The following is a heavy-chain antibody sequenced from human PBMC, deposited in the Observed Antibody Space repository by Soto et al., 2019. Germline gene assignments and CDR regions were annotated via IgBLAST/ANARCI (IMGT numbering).Heavy chain of an antibody. CDR1: GFSLSTSGVG. CDR2: IYWDDDK. D-gene: IGHD2-21*02. Sequence: QITLKESGPTLVKPTQTLTLTCTFSGFSLSTSGVGVGWIRQPPGKALEWLALIYWDDDKRYSPSLRSRLTITKDPSKNQVVLTMTNMDPVYPATYYCIQSRCGGDCLQSYASHYYYGMDVWGQGTTVTVSS. J-gene: IGHJ6*02. CDR3: IQSRCGGDCLQSYASHYYYGMDV. V-gene: IGHV2-5*02.